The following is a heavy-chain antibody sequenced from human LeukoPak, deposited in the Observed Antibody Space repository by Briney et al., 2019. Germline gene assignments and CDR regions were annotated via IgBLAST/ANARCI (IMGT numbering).Heavy chain of an antibody. J-gene: IGHJ3*02. V-gene: IGHV1-2*06. CDR2: INPNSGGT. CDR1: GYTFTGYY. Sequence: ASVKVSCKASGYTFTGYYMHWVRQAPGQGLEGMGRINPNSGGTNYAQKFQGRVTMTRDTSISTAYMELSRLRFDDTAVYYCARDLPIVVVPGANDAFDIWGQGTMVTVSS. CDR3: ARDLPIVVVPGANDAFDI. D-gene: IGHD2-2*01.